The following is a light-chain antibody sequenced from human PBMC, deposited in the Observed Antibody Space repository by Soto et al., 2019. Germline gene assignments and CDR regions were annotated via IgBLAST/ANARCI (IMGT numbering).Light chain of an antibody. CDR2: GAS. J-gene: IGKJ1*01. V-gene: IGKV3-15*01. Sequence: EIVMTQSPATLFVSPGERVTLSCRASRSVSINLAWYQQKPVQAPRLLIYGASTRAPGIPARFSGSGSVTEFTLTISSLQSEDIAVYYCQQYDEWPQTFGQGTNVEI. CDR1: RSVSIN. CDR3: QQYDEWPQT.